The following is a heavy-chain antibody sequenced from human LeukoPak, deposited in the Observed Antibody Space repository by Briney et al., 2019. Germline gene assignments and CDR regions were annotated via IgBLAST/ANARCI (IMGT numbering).Heavy chain of an antibody. V-gene: IGHV3-30*18. Sequence: GRSLRLSCAASGFTFSSYGMHWVRQAPDKGLEWVAVISYDGSNKYYADSVKGRFTISRDNSKNTLYLQMNSLRAEDTAVYYCAKDRGHSSSWLYYGMDVWGQGTTVTVSS. CDR1: GFTFSSYG. J-gene: IGHJ6*02. CDR3: AKDRGHSSSWLYYGMDV. CDR2: ISYDGSNK. D-gene: IGHD6-13*01.